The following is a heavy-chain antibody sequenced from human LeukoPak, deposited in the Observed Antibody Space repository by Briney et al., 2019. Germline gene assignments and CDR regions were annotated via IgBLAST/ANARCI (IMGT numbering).Heavy chain of an antibody. D-gene: IGHD5-18*01. V-gene: IGHV3-49*04. Sequence: GSLRLSCTGSGFTFGDHAMSWVRQAPGKGLEWVGFIRSKAYRGTTEYAASVKGRFTIARDDSPSIAYLQMNSLRTEDTAVYYCARGPIQLWIHDAMDVWGQGTTVTVSS. CDR2: IRSKAYRGTT. J-gene: IGHJ6*02. CDR1: GFTFGDHA. CDR3: ARGPIQLWIHDAMDV.